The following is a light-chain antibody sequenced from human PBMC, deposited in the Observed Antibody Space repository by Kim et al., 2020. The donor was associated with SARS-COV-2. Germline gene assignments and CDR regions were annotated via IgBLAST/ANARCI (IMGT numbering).Light chain of an antibody. CDR3: QTWGTGIPV. CDR2: LNGDGSH. CDR1: SGHGSYA. J-gene: IGLJ3*02. Sequence: ASVKLTCTLSSGHGSYAIAWHQQQPEKGPRYLMKLNGDGSHSKGDGIPDRFSGSSSGAERYLTISSLQSEDEADYYCQTWGTGIPVFGGGTKLTVL. V-gene: IGLV4-69*01.